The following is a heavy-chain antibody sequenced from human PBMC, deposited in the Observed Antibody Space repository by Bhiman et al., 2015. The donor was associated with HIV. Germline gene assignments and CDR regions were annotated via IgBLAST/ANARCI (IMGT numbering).Heavy chain of an antibody. Sequence: QVQLVESGGGVVQPGRSLRLSCAASGFTLTSYAMHWVRQAPGKGLEWVAVISNDGNNKFFADSVKGRLIISRDKSKNALYLQMNSLRTEDTAVYYCARGSSSSLSAERFDPWGQGTLVTVSS. V-gene: IGHV3-30*04. CDR1: GFTLTSYA. J-gene: IGHJ5*02. D-gene: IGHD6-6*01. CDR2: ISNDGNNK. CDR3: ARGSSSSLSAERFDP.